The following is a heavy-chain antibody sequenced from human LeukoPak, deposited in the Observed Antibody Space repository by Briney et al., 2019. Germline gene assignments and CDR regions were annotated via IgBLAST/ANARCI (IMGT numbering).Heavy chain of an antibody. CDR2: ISGTFGST. J-gene: IGHJ4*02. Sequence: GGSLRLSCAASGFTFSSYAMSWVRQAPGKGLEWVSAISGTFGSTYYADSVKGRFTISRDNSKNTLYLQMNSLRAEDTAVYYCARGSGWTFYYFDYWGQGTLVTVSS. V-gene: IGHV3-23*01. CDR3: ARGSGWTFYYFDY. D-gene: IGHD6-19*01. CDR1: GFTFSSYA.